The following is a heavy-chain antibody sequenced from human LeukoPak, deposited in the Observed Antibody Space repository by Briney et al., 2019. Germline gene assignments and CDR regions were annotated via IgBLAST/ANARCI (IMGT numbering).Heavy chain of an antibody. D-gene: IGHD2-2*01. J-gene: IGHJ4*02. Sequence: SETLSLTCTVSGGSISSGDYYWSWIRQPPGKGLEWMGYIYYSGSTHYNPSLKSRVTISVDTSKNQFSLKLSSVTAADTAVYHCARGWGYCSSTSCHPFDYWGQGTLVTVSS. CDR1: GGSISSGDYY. V-gene: IGHV4-30-4*01. CDR3: ARGWGYCSSTSCHPFDY. CDR2: IYYSGST.